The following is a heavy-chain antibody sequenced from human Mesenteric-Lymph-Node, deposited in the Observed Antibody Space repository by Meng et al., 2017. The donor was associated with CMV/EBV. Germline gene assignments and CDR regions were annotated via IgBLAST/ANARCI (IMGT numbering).Heavy chain of an antibody. CDR1: GGSIISSSYY. D-gene: IGHD2-21*01. Sequence: SETLSLTCTVSGGSIISSSYYWGWIRQPPGKGLEWIGSIYYSGSTYYNPSLKSRVTISVDTSKNQFSLKLSSVTAADTAVYYCARHARTRMVIAVGPTVNWGQGTLVTVSS. CDR3: ARHARTRMVIAVGPTVN. V-gene: IGHV4-39*01. J-gene: IGHJ4*02. CDR2: IYYSGST.